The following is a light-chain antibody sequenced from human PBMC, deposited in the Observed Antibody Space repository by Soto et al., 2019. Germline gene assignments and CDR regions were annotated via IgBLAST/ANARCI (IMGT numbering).Light chain of an antibody. CDR1: ENSASY. J-gene: IGKJ2*01. V-gene: IGKV1-39*01. CDR2: SAS. CDR3: QQTFSLPYT. Sequence: IQMTQSPSSLSASVGDRVTVNCRTSENSASYVSWFQQRPGKAPNLLIYSASTLHTGVSSRFSGNGSGTHFTLTVERLQAEGVATYYCQQTFSLPYTFGQGTKVEI.